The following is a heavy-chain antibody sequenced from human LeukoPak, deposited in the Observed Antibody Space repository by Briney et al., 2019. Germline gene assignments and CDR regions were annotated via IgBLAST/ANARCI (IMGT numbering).Heavy chain of an antibody. CDR3: DRGVYDSSGYYHY. V-gene: IGHV3-48*03. Sequence: PGGSLRLSCAASGFTFSNYEMNWVRQAPGKGLEWVSYISSSGNTIYHADSGKGRFTISRDNAKNSLYLQMNSLRAEDTVVYYCDRGVYDSSGYYHYWGQGTLVTVSS. J-gene: IGHJ4*02. CDR1: GFTFSNYE. D-gene: IGHD3-22*01. CDR2: ISSSGNTI.